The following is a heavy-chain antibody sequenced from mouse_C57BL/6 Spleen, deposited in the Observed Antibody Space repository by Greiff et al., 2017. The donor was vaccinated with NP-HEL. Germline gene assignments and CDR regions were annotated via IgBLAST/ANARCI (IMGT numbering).Heavy chain of an antibody. Sequence: EVQLVESGPGLVKPSQSLSLTCSVTGYSITSGYYWNWIRQFPGNKLEWMGYICYDGSNNYNPSLKNRISITRDTSKNQFFLKLNSVTTEDTATYYCASGTEGNLDYWGQGTTLTVSS. CDR1: GYSITSGYY. J-gene: IGHJ2*01. CDR2: ICYDGSN. V-gene: IGHV3-6*01. D-gene: IGHD3-3*01. CDR3: ASGTEGNLDY.